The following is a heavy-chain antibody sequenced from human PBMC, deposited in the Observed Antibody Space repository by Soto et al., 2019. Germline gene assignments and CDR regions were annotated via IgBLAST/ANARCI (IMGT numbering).Heavy chain of an antibody. D-gene: IGHD6-13*01. Sequence: EVQLVESGGGLVQPGGSMRLSCAASGFTFSTYEFNWVRKAPGRGLEWISYISVSGNIIRYADSVKGRFTISRDNAENSLHLHMSSLRVDDTAVYFCVRDTMRASAAASLDYWGQGTQVIVSS. CDR2: ISVSGNII. V-gene: IGHV3-48*03. CDR3: VRDTMRASAAASLDY. CDR1: GFTFSTYE. J-gene: IGHJ4*02.